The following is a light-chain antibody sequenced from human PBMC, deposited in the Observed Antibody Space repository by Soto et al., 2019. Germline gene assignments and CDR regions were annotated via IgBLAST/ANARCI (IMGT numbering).Light chain of an antibody. CDR1: QSISSW. V-gene: IGKV1-5*03. J-gene: IGKJ4*01. CDR2: KAS. Sequence: DIQMTQSPPTLSASVGDRATITCRTSQSISSWLAWYQQKPGKAPKLLIYKASSLESGVPSRFSGSGSGTEFTLTISSLQPDDFATYYCQQYNSYSPLTFGGGTKVDI. CDR3: QQYNSYSPLT.